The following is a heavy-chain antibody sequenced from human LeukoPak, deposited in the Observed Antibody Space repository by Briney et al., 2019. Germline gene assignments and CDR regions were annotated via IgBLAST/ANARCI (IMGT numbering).Heavy chain of an antibody. J-gene: IGHJ5*02. D-gene: IGHD6-19*01. CDR1: GASISNSNYY. CDR3: ARREQAMAGSRWFDP. Sequence: PSETLSLTCTVSGASISNSNYYWGWIRQPPGEGPEWIGSIYYTGTTYYNPSLEDRVTISVDTSKNQFSLKLSSVTAADTAVFYCARREQAMAGSRWFDPWGQGTLVTVSS. V-gene: IGHV4-39*01. CDR2: IYYTGTT.